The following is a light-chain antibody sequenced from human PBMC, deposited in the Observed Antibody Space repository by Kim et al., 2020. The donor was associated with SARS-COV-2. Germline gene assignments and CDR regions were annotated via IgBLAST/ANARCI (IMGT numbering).Light chain of an antibody. Sequence: SYELTQPPSMSVALGQTATITCGGDNIENKNVHWYQQKPGQAPVLVIYRDINRPSGIPERFSGSNSGNAATLTISRAQAGDEADYLCQVWDRTTVFGGGT. CDR3: QVWDRTTV. CDR1: NIENKN. J-gene: IGLJ2*01. V-gene: IGLV3-9*01. CDR2: RDI.